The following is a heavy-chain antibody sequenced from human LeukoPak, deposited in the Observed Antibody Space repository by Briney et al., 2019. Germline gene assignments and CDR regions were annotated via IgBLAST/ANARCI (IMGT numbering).Heavy chain of an antibody. CDR1: GGTFSSYA. J-gene: IGHJ5*02. Sequence: SVKVSCKASGGTFSSYAISWVRQAPGQGLEWVGGIIPIFGTANYAQKFQGRVTITADESTSTAYMELSSLRSEDTAVYYCARVGGPIVVVPAAMSWFDPWGQGTLVTVSS. CDR3: ARVGGPIVVVPAAMSWFDP. CDR2: IIPIFGTA. D-gene: IGHD2-2*01. V-gene: IGHV1-69*13.